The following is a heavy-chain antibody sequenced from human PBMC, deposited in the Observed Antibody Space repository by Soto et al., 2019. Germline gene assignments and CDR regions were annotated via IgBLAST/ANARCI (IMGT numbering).Heavy chain of an antibody. D-gene: IGHD5-12*01. J-gene: IGHJ5*02. CDR1: GGSFSGYY. CDR3: ARGDIVATIGAWFDP. Sequence: PSETLSLTCAVYGGSFSGYYWSWIRQPPGKGLEWIGEINHSGSTNYNPSLKSRVTISVDTSKNQFSLKLSSVTAADTAVYYCARGDIVATIGAWFDPWGQGTLVTVSS. V-gene: IGHV4-34*01. CDR2: INHSGST.